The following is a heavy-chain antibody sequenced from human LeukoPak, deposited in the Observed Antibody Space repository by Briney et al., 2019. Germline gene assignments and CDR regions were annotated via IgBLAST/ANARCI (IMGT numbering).Heavy chain of an antibody. D-gene: IGHD6-13*01. CDR2: INPDSGDT. V-gene: IGHV1-2*02. J-gene: IGHJ6*03. CDR1: KYTFTGFY. Sequence: ASVKVSCKASKYTFTGFYMNWVRQAPGQGLEWMGWINPDSGDTKYAQKFQGRVTMTRDTSISTAYMELSRLRSDDTAVYYCARAITGIAAAGRDYYYYYYMDVWGKGTTVTVSS. CDR3: ARAITGIAAAGRDYYYYYYMDV.